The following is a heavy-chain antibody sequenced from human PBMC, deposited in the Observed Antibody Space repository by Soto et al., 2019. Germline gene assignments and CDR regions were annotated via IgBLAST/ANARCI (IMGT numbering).Heavy chain of an antibody. D-gene: IGHD5-12*01. Sequence: QVQLQESGPGLVKPSQTLSLTCTVSGGSISSGDYYWSWIRQPPGKGLEWIGYIYYSGSTYYNPSLKIRVTIAVDTSKNQFSLKLSSVTAADTAVYYCARDRRDGYNYYYFDYWGQGTLVTVSS. CDR3: ARDRRDGYNYYYFDY. CDR1: GGSISSGDYY. CDR2: IYYSGST. J-gene: IGHJ4*02. V-gene: IGHV4-30-4*01.